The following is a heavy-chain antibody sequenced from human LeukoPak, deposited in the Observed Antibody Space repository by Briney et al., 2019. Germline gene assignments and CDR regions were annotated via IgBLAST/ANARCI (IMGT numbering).Heavy chain of an antibody. CDR2: ISGSGEST. J-gene: IGHJ4*02. V-gene: IGHV3-23*01. CDR1: GFTFSSYA. D-gene: IGHD4-23*01. CDR3: ARIYGGNSYYFDC. Sequence: PGGSLRLSCAASGFTFSSYAMSWVRQAPGKGLEWVSAISGSGESTYYTDSVKGRFTMSRDNSKNTLYLQMNSLRAEDTAVYYCARIYGGNSYYFDCWGQGTLVTVSS.